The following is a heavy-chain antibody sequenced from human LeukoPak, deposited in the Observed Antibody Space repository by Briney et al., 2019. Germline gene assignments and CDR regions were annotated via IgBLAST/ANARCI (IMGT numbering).Heavy chain of an antibody. J-gene: IGHJ4*02. V-gene: IGHV1-18*01. CDR2: INTHKGNT. CDR3: AREQGEYSYGYY. D-gene: IGHD5-18*01. CDR1: GYTFTSYG. Sequence: ASVKVSCKTFGYTFTSYGVSWVRQAPGQGLEWMGWINTHKGNTNYAQKFQDRVTMTTDTSTSTAYMELRTLRSDDTAVYYCAREQGEYSYGYYWGQGTLVTVSS.